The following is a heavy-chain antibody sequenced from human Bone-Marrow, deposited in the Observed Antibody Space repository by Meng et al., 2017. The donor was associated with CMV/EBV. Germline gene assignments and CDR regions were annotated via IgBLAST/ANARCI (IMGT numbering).Heavy chain of an antibody. CDR3: ARVVTRVRGVITPNFDY. V-gene: IGHV3-30*02. CDR2: IRYDGSNK. CDR1: GFTFSSYG. D-gene: IGHD3-10*01. J-gene: IGHJ4*02. Sequence: GGSLRLSCAASGFTFSSYGMHWVRQAPGKGLEWVAFIRYDGSNKYYADSVKGRFTISRDNAKNSLYLQINSLRAEDTAVYYCARVVTRVRGVITPNFDYWGQGSLVTVSS.